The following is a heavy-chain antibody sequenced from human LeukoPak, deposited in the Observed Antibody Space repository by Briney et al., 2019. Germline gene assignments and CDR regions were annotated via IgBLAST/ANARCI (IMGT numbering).Heavy chain of an antibody. CDR3: AKELVITMIRGAMEFDP. D-gene: IGHD3-10*01. CDR2: IRYDGSNE. V-gene: IGHV3-30*02. J-gene: IGHJ5*02. Sequence: GGSLRLSCAASGFILNNYGMHWVRQVPGKGLEWVAYIRYDGSNEYNRDSVKGRLTISRDNSKNMVYLQMNSLRADDTAVYYCAKELVITMIRGAMEFDPWAQGTLVTVSS. CDR1: GFILNNYG.